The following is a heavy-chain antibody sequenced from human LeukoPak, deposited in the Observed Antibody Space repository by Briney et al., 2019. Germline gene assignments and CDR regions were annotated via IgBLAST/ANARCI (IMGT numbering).Heavy chain of an antibody. J-gene: IGHJ6*02. D-gene: IGHD1-26*01. V-gene: IGHV1-24*01. CDR2: FDPEDGET. CDR3: ATWGWELPPDYYGMDV. Sequence: ASVKVSCKVSGYTLTELSMHWVRQAPGKGLEWMGGFDPEDGETIYAQKFQGRVTMTEDTSTDTAYMELSSLRSEDTAVYYCATWGWELPPDYYGMDVWGQGTTVTVSS. CDR1: GYTLTELS.